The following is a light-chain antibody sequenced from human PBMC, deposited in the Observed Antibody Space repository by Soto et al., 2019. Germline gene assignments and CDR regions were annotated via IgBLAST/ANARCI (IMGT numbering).Light chain of an antibody. CDR3: QSLGTGIQV. V-gene: IGLV4-69*01. Sequence: QPVLTQSPSVSASLGASVKLTYTLSSGHSTYAIAWHQQQPEKGPRFLMKINSDGSHSKGDGFFDRFSGSSSGAERHLTISSLQSEDEADYYCQSLGTGIQVFGGGTKLTVL. CDR2: INSDGSH. J-gene: IGLJ3*02. CDR1: SGHSTYA.